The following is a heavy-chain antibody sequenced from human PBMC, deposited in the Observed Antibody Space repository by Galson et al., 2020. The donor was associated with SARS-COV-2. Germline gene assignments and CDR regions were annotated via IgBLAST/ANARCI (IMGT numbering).Heavy chain of an antibody. Sequence: GGSLRLSCAASGFTFSDHYMDWVRQAPGKGLEWVGRTRNKANSYTTEYAASVKGRFTISRDDSKNSLYLQMNSLKTEDTAVYYCARDGGYCSGGSCYGERGTNYYYYGMDVWGQGTTVTVSS. CDR1: GFTFSDHY. D-gene: IGHD2-15*01. V-gene: IGHV3-72*01. J-gene: IGHJ6*02. CDR2: TRNKANSYTT. CDR3: ARDGGYCSGGSCYGERGTNYYYYGMDV.